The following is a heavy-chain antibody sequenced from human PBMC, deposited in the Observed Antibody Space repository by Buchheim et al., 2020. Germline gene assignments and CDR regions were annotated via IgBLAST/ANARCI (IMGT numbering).Heavy chain of an antibody. CDR2: ISSGSSII. CDR3: ARGNSGNYVDY. J-gene: IGHJ4*02. D-gene: IGHD1-26*01. V-gene: IGHV3-48*04. CDR1: GFTFNTYS. Sequence: EVQLVESGGGLVQPGGSLRLSCAASGFTFNTYSMNWVRQAPGKGLEWVSYISSGSSIIYYADSVKGRFTISRDNANNSLYLQMNSLRAEDTAVYYCARGNSGNYVDYWGQRAL.